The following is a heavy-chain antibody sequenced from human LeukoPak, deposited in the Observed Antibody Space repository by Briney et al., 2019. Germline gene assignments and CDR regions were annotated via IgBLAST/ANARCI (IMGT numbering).Heavy chain of an antibody. Sequence: GGSLRLSCAASGFTVSSKYMSWVRQAPGKGLEWVSVIYSGGSTYYADSVKGRFTISRDNSKNTLYLQMNSLRAEDTAVYYCARATVVTPRDYYGMDVWGQGTTVTVSS. V-gene: IGHV3-66*01. J-gene: IGHJ6*02. D-gene: IGHD4-23*01. CDR2: IYSGGST. CDR3: ARATVVTPRDYYGMDV. CDR1: GFTVSSKY.